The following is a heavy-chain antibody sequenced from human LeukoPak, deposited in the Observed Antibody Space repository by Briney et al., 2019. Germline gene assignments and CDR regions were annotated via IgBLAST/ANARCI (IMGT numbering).Heavy chain of an antibody. CDR3: ATGPVVPAAEDYFDY. CDR2: ISAYNGNT. V-gene: IGHV1-18*01. CDR1: GYTFTSYG. J-gene: IGHJ4*02. Sequence: GASVKVSCKASGYTFTSYGISWVRQAPGQGLEWMGWISAYNGNTNYAQKLQGRVTMTTDTSTSTAYMELRSLRSDDTAVYYCATGPVVPAAEDYFDYWGQGTLVTVSS. D-gene: IGHD2-2*01.